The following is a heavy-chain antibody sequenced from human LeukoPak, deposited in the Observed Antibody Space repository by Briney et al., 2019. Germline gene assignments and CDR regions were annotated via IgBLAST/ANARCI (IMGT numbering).Heavy chain of an antibody. D-gene: IGHD2-15*01. V-gene: IGHV3-7*03. J-gene: IGHJ4*02. CDR2: IKQDGSEK. CDR1: GFTSSSYW. CDR3: ARAPYCIGGSCRFDY. Sequence: GGSLRLSCAVSGFTSSSYWMSWVRQAPGKGLEWVANIKQDGSEKYYVDSVKGRFTISRDNAKNSLYLQMDSLRAEDTAVYYCARAPYCIGGSCRFDYWGQGTLVTVSS.